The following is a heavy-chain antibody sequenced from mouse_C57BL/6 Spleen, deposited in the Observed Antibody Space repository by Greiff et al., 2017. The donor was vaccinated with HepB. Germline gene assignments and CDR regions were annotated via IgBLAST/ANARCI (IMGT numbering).Heavy chain of an antibody. CDR1: GYAFTNYL. Sequence: QVQLQQSGAELVRPGTSVKVSCKASGYAFTNYLIEWVKQRPGQGLEWIGVINPGSGGTNYNEKFKGKATLTADKSASTAYMQLSSLTSEDSAVYFCARSSKRGYCDYWGQGTTLTVSS. CDR3: ARSSKRGYCDY. CDR2: INPGSGGT. D-gene: IGHD2-5*01. J-gene: IGHJ2*01. V-gene: IGHV1-54*01.